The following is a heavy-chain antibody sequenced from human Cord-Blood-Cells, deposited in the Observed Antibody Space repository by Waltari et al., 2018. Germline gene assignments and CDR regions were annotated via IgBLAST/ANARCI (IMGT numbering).Heavy chain of an antibody. CDR3: AKDALIIAAAGPYFDY. CDR2: ISGSGGST. Sequence: EVQLLESGGGLVQPGGSLRLPCAASGFTFSSYAMSWVRQAPGKGLWWVSAISGSGGSTYYADSVKGRFTISRDNSKNTLYLQMNSLRAEDTAVYYCAKDALIIAAAGPYFDYWGQGTLVTVSS. V-gene: IGHV3-23*01. J-gene: IGHJ4*02. CDR1: GFTFSSYA. D-gene: IGHD6-13*01.